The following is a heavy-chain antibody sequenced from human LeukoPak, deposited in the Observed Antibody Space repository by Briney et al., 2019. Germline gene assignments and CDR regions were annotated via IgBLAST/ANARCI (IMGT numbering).Heavy chain of an antibody. J-gene: IGHJ4*02. CDR2: IKQDGSEK. D-gene: IGHD6-19*01. Sequence: GGSLRLSCAASGFTFSSYLMSWVRQAPGKGLEWVANIKQDGSEKYYVDSVKGRFTISRDNAKNSLYLQMNSLRAEDTAVYYCAGEVRAVAGYDYWGQGTLVTVSS. CDR3: AGEVRAVAGYDY. CDR1: GFTFSSYL. V-gene: IGHV3-7*01.